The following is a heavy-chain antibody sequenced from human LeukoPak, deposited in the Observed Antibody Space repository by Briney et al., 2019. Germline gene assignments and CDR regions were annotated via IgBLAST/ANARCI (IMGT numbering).Heavy chain of an antibody. V-gene: IGHV1-2*02. J-gene: IGHJ6*03. CDR1: VYTFTGYY. CDR3: VRDFRYNWNHNLGYYYYMDV. D-gene: IGHD1-14*01. CDR2: INPNNGDT. Sequence: ASVKVSCKASVYTFTGYYMHWVRQAPGQGLEWMGWINPNNGDTNYAQKFQGRITMTRDTSISTAYMELNSLRSDDTAVYYCVRDFRYNWNHNLGYYYYMDVWGKGTTVTISS.